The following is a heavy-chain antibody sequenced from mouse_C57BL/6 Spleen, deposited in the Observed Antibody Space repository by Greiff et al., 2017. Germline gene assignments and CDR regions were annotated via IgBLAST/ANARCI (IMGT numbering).Heavy chain of an antibody. CDR3: TRWRGGYYPLY. Sequence: VKLQESGAELVRPGASVTLSCKASGYTFTDYEMHWVKQTPVHGLEWIGAIDPETGGTAYNQKFKGKAILTADKSSSTAYMELRSLTSEDSAVYYCTRWRGGYYPLYWGQGTTLTVSS. D-gene: IGHD2-3*01. CDR2: IDPETGGT. CDR1: GYTFTDYE. J-gene: IGHJ2*01. V-gene: IGHV1-15*01.